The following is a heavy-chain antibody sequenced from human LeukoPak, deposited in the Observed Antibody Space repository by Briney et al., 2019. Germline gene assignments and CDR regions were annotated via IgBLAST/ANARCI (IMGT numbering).Heavy chain of an antibody. V-gene: IGHV3-74*01. CDR2: INDDGSST. Sequence: PGGSLRLSCAASGFTFSSYWMHWVRQAPGKGLVWVSRINDDGSSTNYADSVKGRFTISRDNAKNTLYLQMNSLRAEDTAVYYCARDRPYDGSVYHDAFDIWGQGTMVTVSS. J-gene: IGHJ3*02. D-gene: IGHD3-22*01. CDR3: ARDRPYDGSVYHDAFDI. CDR1: GFTFSSYW.